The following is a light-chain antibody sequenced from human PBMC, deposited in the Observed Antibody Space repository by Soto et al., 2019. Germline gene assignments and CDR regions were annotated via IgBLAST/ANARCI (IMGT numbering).Light chain of an antibody. CDR2: RNN. CDR1: NSNIGNNY. J-gene: IGLJ3*02. CDR3: TSWDNSLIGVV. Sequence: QSVLIQPPSASGTPGQRVSISCSGSNSNIGNNYVYWYQHLPGTAPTLLISRNNQRPSGVPDRFSGSKSGTSASLAISGLWSDDEADYYCTSWDNSLIGVVFGGGTKLTVL. V-gene: IGLV1-47*03.